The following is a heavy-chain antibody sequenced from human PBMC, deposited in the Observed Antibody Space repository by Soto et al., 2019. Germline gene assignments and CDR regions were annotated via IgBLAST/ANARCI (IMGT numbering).Heavy chain of an antibody. Sequence: PGGSLRLSCAASGFTFSSYAMSWVRQAPGKGLEWVSAISGSGGSTYYADSVKGRFTISRDNSKNTLYLQMNSLRAEDTAVYYCAKGNDFWSGYYYYMDVWGKGTTVTVSS. CDR2: ISGSGGST. CDR1: GFTFSSYA. J-gene: IGHJ6*03. V-gene: IGHV3-23*01. D-gene: IGHD3-3*01. CDR3: AKGNDFWSGYYYYMDV.